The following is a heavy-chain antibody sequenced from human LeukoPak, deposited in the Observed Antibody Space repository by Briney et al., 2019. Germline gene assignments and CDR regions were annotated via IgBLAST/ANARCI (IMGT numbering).Heavy chain of an antibody. CDR3: ATRAAAGSTYYYYGMDV. CDR2: FDPEDGET. J-gene: IGHJ6*02. Sequence: ASVKVSCKVSGYTLTELSMHWVRQAPGKGLEWMGGFDPEDGETIYAQKFQGRVTMTEDTSTDTAYMELSSLRSEDTAVYYCATRAAAGSTYYYYGMDVWGQGTTVTVSS. V-gene: IGHV1-24*01. CDR1: GYTLTELS. D-gene: IGHD6-13*01.